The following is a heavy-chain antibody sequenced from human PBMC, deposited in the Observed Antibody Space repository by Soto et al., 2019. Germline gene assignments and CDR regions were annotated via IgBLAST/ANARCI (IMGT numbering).Heavy chain of an antibody. D-gene: IGHD6-19*01. CDR3: ALLIDTSYSSGWYPIDY. Sequence: QLQLQESGPGLVKPSETLSLTCTVSGGSISSSSYYWGWIRQPPGKGLEWIGSIYYSGSTYYNPSLKSRVTISVDTSKNQFSLKLSSVTAADTAVYYCALLIDTSYSSGWYPIDYWGQGTLVTVSS. CDR1: GGSISSSSYY. J-gene: IGHJ4*02. CDR2: IYYSGST. V-gene: IGHV4-39*01.